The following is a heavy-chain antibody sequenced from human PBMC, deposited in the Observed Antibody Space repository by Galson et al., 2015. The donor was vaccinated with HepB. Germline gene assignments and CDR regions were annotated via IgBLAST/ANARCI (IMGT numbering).Heavy chain of an antibody. J-gene: IGHJ4*02. V-gene: IGHV3-48*04. Sequence: SLRLSCAASGLIFSKYSMNWVRLAPGKGLEWLSWISSSGDVTYSADSVKGRFTISRDNAKNSLFLQMHSLRAEDTAVYYCARDNWNDYWGQGTVVTVSS. CDR2: ISSSGDVT. CDR3: ARDNWNDY. D-gene: IGHD1-20*01. CDR1: GLIFSKYS.